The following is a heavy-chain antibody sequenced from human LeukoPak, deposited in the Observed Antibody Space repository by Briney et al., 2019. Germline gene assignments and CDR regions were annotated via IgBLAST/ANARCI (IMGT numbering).Heavy chain of an antibody. CDR1: VFTFSSYA. J-gene: IGHJ4*02. Sequence: GRSLRLSCAASVFTFSSYAMHWVRQAPGKGLEWVAVISYDGSNKYYADPVKGRFTISRDNSKNTLYLQMNSLRAEDTAVYYCAREGIAAAPGDYWGQGTLVTVSS. CDR3: AREGIAAAPGDY. V-gene: IGHV3-30-3*01. CDR2: ISYDGSNK. D-gene: IGHD6-13*01.